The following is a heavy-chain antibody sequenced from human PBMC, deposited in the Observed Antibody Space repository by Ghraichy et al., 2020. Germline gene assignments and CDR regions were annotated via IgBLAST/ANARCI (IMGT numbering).Heavy chain of an antibody. CDR3: AKVDTAMARGGDDYYYYYGMDV. J-gene: IGHJ6*02. D-gene: IGHD5-18*01. CDR1: GFTFSSYA. CDR2: ISGSGGST. V-gene: IGHV3-23*01. Sequence: GESLRLSCAASGFTFSSYAMSWVRQAPGKGLEWVSAISGSGGSTYYADSVKGRFTISRDNSKNTLYLQMNSLRAEDTAVYYCAKVDTAMARGGDDYYYYYGMDVWGQGTTVTVSS.